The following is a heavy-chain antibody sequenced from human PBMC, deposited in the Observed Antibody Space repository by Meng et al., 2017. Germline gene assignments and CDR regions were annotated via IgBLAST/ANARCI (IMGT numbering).Heavy chain of an antibody. D-gene: IGHD6-19*01. CDR1: GFTFSSYA. CDR3: ARGRAALQWLAD. J-gene: IGHJ4*02. CDR2: ISYDGSNK. V-gene: IGHV3-30*01. Sequence: QGQRVAYGGGVGHPGMSLRLSCAASGFTFSSYAMHWVRQAPGKGLEWVAVISYDGSNKYYADSVKGRFTISRDNSKNTLYLQMNSLRAEDTTVYYCARGRAALQWLADWGQGTLVTVSS.